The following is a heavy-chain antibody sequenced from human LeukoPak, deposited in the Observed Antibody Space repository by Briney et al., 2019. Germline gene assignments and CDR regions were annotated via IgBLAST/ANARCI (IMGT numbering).Heavy chain of an antibody. D-gene: IGHD5-18*01. Sequence: GGSLRLSCAASGFTFSSYWMSWVRQAPGKGLEWVANIRHDGSEKYYVDSVKGRSTISRDNAKDSLYLQMNSLRVEDTAVYYCARGGSRQYNFWGQGTLVTVSS. J-gene: IGHJ4*02. V-gene: IGHV3-7*01. CDR1: GFTFSSYW. CDR3: ARGGSRQYNF. CDR2: IRHDGSEK.